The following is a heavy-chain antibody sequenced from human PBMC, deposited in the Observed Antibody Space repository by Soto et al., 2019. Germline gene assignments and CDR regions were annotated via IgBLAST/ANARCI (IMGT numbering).Heavy chain of an antibody. Sequence: SETLSLTCTVSGGSISSGGYYWSWIRQHPGKGLEWIGYIYYSGSTYQNPSLKSRVTISVDTSKNQFSLKLTSMTAADTAVYYCARDDLSGYYGMDVWGQGTTVTVS. CDR1: GGSISSGGYY. J-gene: IGHJ6*02. CDR2: IYYSGST. CDR3: ARDDLSGYYGMDV. V-gene: IGHV4-31*03.